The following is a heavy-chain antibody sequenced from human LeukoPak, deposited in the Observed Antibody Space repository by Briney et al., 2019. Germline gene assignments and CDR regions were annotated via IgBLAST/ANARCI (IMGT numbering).Heavy chain of an antibody. J-gene: IGHJ4*02. CDR1: GFTFSSYA. D-gene: IGHD4-17*01. Sequence: GGSLRLSCAASGFTFSSYAMSWVRQAPGKGLEWVSAISGSGGSTYYAGSVKGRFTISRDNSKNTLYLQMNSLRAEDTAVYYCAKNMARAVTTSNFDYWGQGTLVTVSS. CDR3: AKNMARAVTTSNFDY. CDR2: ISGSGGST. V-gene: IGHV3-23*01.